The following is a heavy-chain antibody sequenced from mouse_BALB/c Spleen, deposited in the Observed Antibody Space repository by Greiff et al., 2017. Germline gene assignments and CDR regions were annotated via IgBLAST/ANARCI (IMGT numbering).Heavy chain of an antibody. J-gene: IGHJ4*01. V-gene: IGHV1-55*01. D-gene: IGHD2-4*01. CDR2: IYPGSGST. CDR1: GYNFTSYW. Sequence: QVQLKQPGAELVKPGTSVKLSCKASGYNFTSYWINWVKLRPGQGLEWIGDIYPGSGSTNYNEKFKSKATLTVDTSSSTAYMQLSSLASEDSALYYCAMIYYDYENAMDYWGQGTSVTVSS. CDR3: AMIYYDYENAMDY.